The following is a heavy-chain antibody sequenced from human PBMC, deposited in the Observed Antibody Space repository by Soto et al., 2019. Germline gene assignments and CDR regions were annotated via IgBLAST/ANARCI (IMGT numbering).Heavy chain of an antibody. CDR1: GFTFSSYS. Sequence: LRLSCAASGFTFSSYSMNWVRQAPGKGLEWVSSISSSSSYIYYADSVKGRFTISRDNAKNSLYLQMNSLRAEDTAVYYCARASYYYDGSGYHGYWGQGTLVTVSS. V-gene: IGHV3-21*01. D-gene: IGHD3-22*01. J-gene: IGHJ4*02. CDR2: ISSSSSYI. CDR3: ARASYYYDGSGYHGY.